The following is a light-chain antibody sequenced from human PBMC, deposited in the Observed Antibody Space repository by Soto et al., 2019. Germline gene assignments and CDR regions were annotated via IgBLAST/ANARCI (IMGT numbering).Light chain of an antibody. Sequence: DIQMTQSPCSLSASVGDRVTITCRASQGIRKDLGWYQQKPGKAPKRLIYAASSLQSGVPSRFSGSGSGTEFTLTISSLQPEDYATYYCLQQNSYPLTFGGGTKVEIK. J-gene: IGKJ4*01. V-gene: IGKV1-17*01. CDR3: LQQNSYPLT. CDR2: AAS. CDR1: QGIRKD.